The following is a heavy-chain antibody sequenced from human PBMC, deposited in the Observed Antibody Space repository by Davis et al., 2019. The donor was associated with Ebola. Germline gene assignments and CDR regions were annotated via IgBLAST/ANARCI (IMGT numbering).Heavy chain of an antibody. D-gene: IGHD6-19*01. CDR3: ARRRGFSSGWYVDY. CDR1: GYSFTSYW. V-gene: IGHV5-51*01. Sequence: GESLKISCKGSGYSFTSYWIGWVRQLPGKGLEWMGIIYPGDSDTRYSPSFEGQVTISVDESSSTAYPQWSSLKASDSAMYYCARRRGFSSGWYVDYWGQGTLVTVSS. CDR2: IYPGDSDT. J-gene: IGHJ4*02.